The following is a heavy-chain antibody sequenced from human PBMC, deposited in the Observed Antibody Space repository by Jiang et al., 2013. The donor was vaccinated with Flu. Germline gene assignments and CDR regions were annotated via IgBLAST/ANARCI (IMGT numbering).Heavy chain of an antibody. V-gene: IGHV1-3*01. CDR2: IKSGGGST. D-gene: IGHD3-16*01. CDR3: SIVVASGAFEH. Sequence: RQAPGQSFEWLGWIKSGGGSTKYSQKFQGRVTITGDSSASTIYMEMSGLRPEDTALYYCSIVVASGAFEHWGQGTLVTVSS. J-gene: IGHJ5*02.